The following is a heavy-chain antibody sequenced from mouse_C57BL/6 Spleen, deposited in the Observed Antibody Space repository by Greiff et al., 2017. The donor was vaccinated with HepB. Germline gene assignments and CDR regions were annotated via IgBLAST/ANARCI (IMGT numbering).Heavy chain of an antibody. CDR1: GYTFTSYW. Sequence: VQLQQPGAELVKPGASVKLSCKASGYTFTSYWMQWVKQRPGQGLEWIGEIDPSDSYTNYNQKFKGKATLTVDTSSSTAYMQLSSLTSEDSAVYYCARSPAQAPFAYWGQVTLVTVSA. D-gene: IGHD3-2*02. CDR3: ARSPAQAPFAY. J-gene: IGHJ3*01. V-gene: IGHV1-50*01. CDR2: IDPSDSYT.